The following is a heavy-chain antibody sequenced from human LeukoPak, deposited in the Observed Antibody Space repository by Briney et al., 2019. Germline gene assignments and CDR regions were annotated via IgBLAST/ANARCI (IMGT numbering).Heavy chain of an antibody. D-gene: IGHD2-2*01. CDR2: INQDGSEK. V-gene: IGHV3-7*01. CDR1: GFTFSTHG. Sequence: GGSLRLSCAASGFTFSTHGMHWVRQAPGQGLEWVANINQDGSEKYYLDSAKGRFTITRDNARNSLYLQVNSLRAEDTAVYYCARGGTSGYSSTRHFWGGNYYFDYWGQGSLVTVSS. CDR3: ARGGTSGYSSTRHFWGGNYYFDY. J-gene: IGHJ4*02.